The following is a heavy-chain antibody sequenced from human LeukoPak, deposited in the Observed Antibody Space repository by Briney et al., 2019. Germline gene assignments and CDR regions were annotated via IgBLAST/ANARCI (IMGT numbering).Heavy chain of an antibody. CDR2: ISGSGGIT. J-gene: IGHJ4*02. Sequence: GGSLRLSCAASGFTFSSYAMSWVRQAPGKGLEWVSVISGSGGITYYADSVKGRFTISRDNSKNTLYLQMNSLRAEDTAVYYCAKKRQLWLHFDYWGQGTLVTVSS. V-gene: IGHV3-23*01. CDR3: AKKRQLWLHFDY. CDR1: GFTFSSYA. D-gene: IGHD5-18*01.